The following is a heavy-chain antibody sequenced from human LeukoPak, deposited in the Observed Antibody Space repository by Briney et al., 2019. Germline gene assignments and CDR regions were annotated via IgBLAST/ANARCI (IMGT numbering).Heavy chain of an antibody. J-gene: IGHJ6*03. D-gene: IGHD3-3*01. Sequence: ASVKVSCKASGYTFTGYYMHWVRQAPGQGLEWMGRINPNSGGTNYAQKFQGRVTMTRDTSISTAYMELSRLRSDDTAVYYCARGVFGVPRGYYYYYMDVWGKGTTVTVSS. CDR1: GYTFTGYY. CDR2: INPNSGGT. V-gene: IGHV1-2*02. CDR3: ARGVFGVPRGYYYYYMDV.